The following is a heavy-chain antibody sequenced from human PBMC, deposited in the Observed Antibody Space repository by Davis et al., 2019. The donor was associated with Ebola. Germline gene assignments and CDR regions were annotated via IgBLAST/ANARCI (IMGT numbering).Heavy chain of an antibody. D-gene: IGHD5-18*01. CDR1: GYTFTSYY. V-gene: IGHV1-46*01. CDR2: INTSGGST. Sequence: AASVKVSCKASGYTFTSYYMHWVRQAPGQGLEWMGIINTSGGSTSYAQKFQSRVTITADKSTSTAYMELSSLRSEDTAVYYCAIHSYGPVYWGQGTLVTVSS. J-gene: IGHJ4*02. CDR3: AIHSYGPVY.